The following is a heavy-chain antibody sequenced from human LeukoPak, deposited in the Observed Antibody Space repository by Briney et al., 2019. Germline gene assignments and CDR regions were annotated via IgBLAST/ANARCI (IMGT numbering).Heavy chain of an antibody. CDR2: INHSGST. CDR3: AGEGVAATPTSAFDI. V-gene: IGHV4-34*01. CDR1: GGSFSGYY. D-gene: IGHD2-15*01. Sequence: PSETLSLTCAVYGGSFSGYYWSWIRQPPGKWLEWIGEINHSGSTNYNPSLKSRVTISVDTSKNQFSLKLSSVTAADTAVYYCAGEGVAATPTSAFDIWGQGTMVTVSS. J-gene: IGHJ3*02.